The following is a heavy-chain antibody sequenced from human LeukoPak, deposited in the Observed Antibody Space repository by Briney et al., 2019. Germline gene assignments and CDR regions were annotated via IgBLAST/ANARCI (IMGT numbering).Heavy chain of an antibody. CDR1: GYTFTSYD. CDR3: ARGGRPGIAVANWFDP. Sequence: RXXSVTVSCKASGYTFTSYDINWVRQAAGQGLEWMGWMNPNSGNTGYAQKFQGRVTMTRNTSISTAYMELSSLRSEDTAVYYCARGGRPGIAVANWFDPWGQGTLVTVSS. CDR2: MNPNSGNT. D-gene: IGHD6-19*01. J-gene: IGHJ5*02. V-gene: IGHV1-8*01.